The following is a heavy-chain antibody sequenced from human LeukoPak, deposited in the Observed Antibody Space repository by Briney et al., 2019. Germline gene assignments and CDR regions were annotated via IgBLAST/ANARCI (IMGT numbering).Heavy chain of an antibody. D-gene: IGHD3-10*01. J-gene: IGHJ6*03. CDR1: GGSISSYY. Sequence: SETLSLTCTVSGGSISSYYWSWIRQPPGKGLEWIGYIYYSGSTNYNPSLKSRVTISVDTSKNQFSLKLSSVTAADTAVYYCARANSGNWPYYYYYYTDVWGKGTTVTVSS. CDR3: ARANSGNWPYYYYYYTDV. V-gene: IGHV4-59*01. CDR2: IYYSGST.